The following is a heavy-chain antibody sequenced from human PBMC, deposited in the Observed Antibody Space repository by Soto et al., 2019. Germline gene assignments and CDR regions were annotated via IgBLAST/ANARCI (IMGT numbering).Heavy chain of an antibody. CDR2: ISVTGSGT. J-gene: IGHJ4*02. CDR3: ARTTTTKSRDY. CDR1: GFTFSSYD. D-gene: IGHD4-17*01. V-gene: IGHV3-23*01. Sequence: PGGSLRLSCAASGFTFSSYDMSWVRQAPGKGLEYVSSISVTGSGTYYADSVKGRFTISRDNSKNTLYLQMNSLRVEDTAVYYCARTTTTKSRDYWGQGTLVTVS.